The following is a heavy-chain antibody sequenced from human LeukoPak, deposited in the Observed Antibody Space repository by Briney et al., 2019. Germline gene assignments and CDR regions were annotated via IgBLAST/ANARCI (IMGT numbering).Heavy chain of an antibody. Sequence: SPTLSLTCAISGDSVSNNNAAWNWLRQSPSRGLEWLGSTYYRSTWYHDYALSVQSRVTINPDTSKNQFSLQLNSVTPEDTAVYYCASGWALNVWGQGTVVTVSS. D-gene: IGHD2-15*01. V-gene: IGHV6-1*01. CDR2: TYYRSTWYH. J-gene: IGHJ3*01. CDR3: ASGWALNV. CDR1: GDSVSNNNAA.